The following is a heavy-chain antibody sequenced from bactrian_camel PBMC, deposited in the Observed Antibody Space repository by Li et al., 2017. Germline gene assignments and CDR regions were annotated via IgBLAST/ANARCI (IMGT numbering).Heavy chain of an antibody. D-gene: IGHD4*01. CDR1: GVISSPYC. CDR2: IAPATGTT. V-gene: IGHV3S1*01. Sequence: HVQLVESGGGSVQAGGSLRLSCVASGVISSPYCMGWFRQVPGEEREGVAAIAPATGTTFYSDSVKGRFTISHVIANNTLHLQMNSLKPEDTAVYYCATDIGNRRTMDCDFWLRHNVRSSQDYWGKGTQVTVS. J-gene: IGHJ7*01.